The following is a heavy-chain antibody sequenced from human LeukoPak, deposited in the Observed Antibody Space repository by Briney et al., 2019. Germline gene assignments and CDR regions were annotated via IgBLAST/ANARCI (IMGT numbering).Heavy chain of an antibody. Sequence: ASVKVSCKASGNTFTSYGISWVRQAPGQGLEWMGWISAYNGNTNYAQKLQGRVTMTTDTSTSTAYMELRSLRSDDTAVYYCARDRYYGSGSMYYYMDVWGKGTTVTVSS. CDR2: ISAYNGNT. CDR3: ARDRYYGSGSMYYYMDV. D-gene: IGHD3-10*01. CDR1: GNTFTSYG. V-gene: IGHV1-18*01. J-gene: IGHJ6*03.